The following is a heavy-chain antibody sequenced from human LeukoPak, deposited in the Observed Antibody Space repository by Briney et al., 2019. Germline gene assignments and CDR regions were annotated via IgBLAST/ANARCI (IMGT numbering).Heavy chain of an antibody. CDR3: AINGGGDSGYGNFDY. CDR2: ISWKSDNI. Sequence: GGSLRLSCAVSGFSFDDYAMHWVRQVPGKGLEWVSGISWKSDNIDYADSVKGRFTTSRDNAKNSLYLQMNSLRAEDTALYYCAINGGGDSGYGNFDYWGQGTLVTVSS. V-gene: IGHV3-9*01. D-gene: IGHD5-12*01. J-gene: IGHJ4*02. CDR1: GFSFDDYA.